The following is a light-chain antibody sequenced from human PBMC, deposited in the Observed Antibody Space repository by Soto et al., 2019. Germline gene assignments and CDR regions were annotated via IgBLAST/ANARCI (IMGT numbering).Light chain of an antibody. CDR2: WAS. V-gene: IGKV4-1*01. CDR1: QSVLYNFNNKKY. CDR3: QQYYSIPFT. J-gene: IGKJ5*01. Sequence: DIVMTQSPDSLAVSLGERATINCKSSQSVLYNFNNKKYLAWYQQKPGQPPKLLIYWASTRESGVPDRFSGSGSGTDVTLTIGSLQAEDVAVYYCQQYYSIPFTFGQGTRLEIK.